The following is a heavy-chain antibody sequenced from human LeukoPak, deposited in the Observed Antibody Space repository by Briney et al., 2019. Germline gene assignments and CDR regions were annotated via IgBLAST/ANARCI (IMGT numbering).Heavy chain of an antibody. J-gene: IGHJ4*02. D-gene: IGHD4-23*01. CDR1: GSSFSRHG. CDR3: ARDFPGDGGLFDY. Sequence: GGSLRLSCAASGSSFSRHGMHWVRQAPGKGLEWVALIWYDGSSQYYTDSVKGRFTISRDNAKNSLYLQMNSLRAEDTVVYYCARDFPGDGGLFDYWGQGTLVTVSS. CDR2: IWYDGSSQ. V-gene: IGHV3-33*01.